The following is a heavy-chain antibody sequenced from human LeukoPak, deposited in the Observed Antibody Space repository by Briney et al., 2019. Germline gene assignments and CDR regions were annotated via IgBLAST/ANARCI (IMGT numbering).Heavy chain of an antibody. D-gene: IGHD2-2*01. Sequence: PSETLSLTCAVSGGSISSSNWWSWVRQPPGKGLEWIGEIYHSGSTNYNPSLKRRVTISVDKSKNQFSLKLSSVTAADTAVYYCARGQDIVVVPAAIWFDPWGQGTLVTVSS. CDR1: GGSISSSNW. CDR2: IYHSGST. J-gene: IGHJ5*02. V-gene: IGHV4-4*02. CDR3: ARGQDIVVVPAAIWFDP.